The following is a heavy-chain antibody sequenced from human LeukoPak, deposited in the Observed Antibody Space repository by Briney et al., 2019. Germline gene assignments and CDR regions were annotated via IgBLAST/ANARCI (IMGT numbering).Heavy chain of an antibody. J-gene: IGHJ4*02. CDR3: ARGFEYCSGGSCYVYFDY. D-gene: IGHD2-15*01. Sequence: SETLSLTCTVSGGSISSYYWSWIRQPPGTGLEWIGYIYYSGSTNYNPSLKSRVTISVDTSKNQFSLKLSSVTAADTAVYYCARGFEYCSGGSCYVYFDYWGQGTLVTVSS. V-gene: IGHV4-59*01. CDR1: GGSISSYY. CDR2: IYYSGST.